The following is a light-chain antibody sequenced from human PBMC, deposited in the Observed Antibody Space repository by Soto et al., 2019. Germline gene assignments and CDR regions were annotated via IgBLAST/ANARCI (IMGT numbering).Light chain of an antibody. CDR3: NSYTSKSTGV. CDR2: EVS. CDR1: SSDVGGYNY. V-gene: IGLV2-14*01. J-gene: IGLJ1*01. Sequence: QSVLTQPASVSGSPGQSITISCTATSSDVGGYNYVSWYQQHPGKAPKLIIYEVSNRPSGVSNRFSGSKSGNTASLTISGLQAEDEADYYCNSYTSKSTGVFGTGTKLTVL.